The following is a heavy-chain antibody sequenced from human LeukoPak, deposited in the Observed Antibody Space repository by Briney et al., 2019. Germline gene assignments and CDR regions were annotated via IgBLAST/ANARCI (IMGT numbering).Heavy chain of an antibody. J-gene: IGHJ4*02. CDR3: ARDLGSNYVYFDY. Sequence: SETLSLTCTVSGGSISSHYWSWIRQPAGKGLEYIGRIHTSGITNYNPSLKSRVTMSGDTSKSQFSLKLSSVTAADTAVYYCARDLGSNYVYFDYWGQGSLVTVSS. CDR2: IHTSGIT. CDR1: GGSISSHY. D-gene: IGHD1-26*01. V-gene: IGHV4-4*07.